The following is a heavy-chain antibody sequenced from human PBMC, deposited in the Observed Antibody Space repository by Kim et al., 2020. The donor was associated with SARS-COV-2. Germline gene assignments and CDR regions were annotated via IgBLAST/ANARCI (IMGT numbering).Heavy chain of an antibody. D-gene: IGHD2-2*01. CDR1: GFTFGSYA. V-gene: IGHV3-23*01. CDR2: ISGSGGST. J-gene: IGHJ4*02. Sequence: GGSLRLSCAASGFTFGSYAMSWVRQAPGKGLEWVSSISGSGGSTYYADSVKGRFTISRDNSKNTLYLQVNSLRAEDTAVFYCAKDSSSGGYFDYWGQGTLVTVSS. CDR3: AKDSSSGGYFDY.